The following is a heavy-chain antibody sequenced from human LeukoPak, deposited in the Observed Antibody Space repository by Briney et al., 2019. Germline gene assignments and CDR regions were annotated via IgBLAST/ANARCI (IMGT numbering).Heavy chain of an antibody. CDR3: ARIAVAGFGTDDY. D-gene: IGHD6-19*01. V-gene: IGHV4-39*07. Sequence: SETLSLTCTVSGGSISSGSYYWGWIRQPPGKGLEWIGTIYYSGSTYYNPSLKSRVTISLDTSKNQFSLKLTSMTVADTAVYYCARIAVAGFGTDDYWGQGTLVTVSS. CDR2: IYYSGST. J-gene: IGHJ4*02. CDR1: GGSISSGSYY.